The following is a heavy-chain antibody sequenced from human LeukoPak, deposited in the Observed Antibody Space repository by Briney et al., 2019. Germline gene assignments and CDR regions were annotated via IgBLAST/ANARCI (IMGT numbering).Heavy chain of an antibody. CDR2: IIPIFGAA. CDR3: ARGEDYYGSGSYLIDY. D-gene: IGHD3-10*01. CDR1: GGTFSSYA. Sequence: SVKVSCKASGGTFSSYAISWVRQAPGQGLEWMGGIIPIFGAANYAQKFQGRVTITTDESTSTAYMELSSLRSEDTAVYYCARGEDYYGSGSYLIDYWGQGTLVTVSS. J-gene: IGHJ4*02. V-gene: IGHV1-69*05.